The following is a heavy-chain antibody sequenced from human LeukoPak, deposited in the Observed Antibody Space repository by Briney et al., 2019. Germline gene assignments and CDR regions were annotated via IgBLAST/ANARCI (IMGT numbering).Heavy chain of an antibody. J-gene: IGHJ4*02. Sequence: PGGSLRLSCAASGFTFSSYAMSWVRQAPGKGLEWVSAISGSGGSTYYADSVKGRFTIPRDNSKNTLYLQMNSLRAEDTAVYYCAKDRGARYYYDSSGYYYWGQGTLVTVSS. V-gene: IGHV3-23*01. CDR2: ISGSGGST. D-gene: IGHD3-22*01. CDR1: GFTFSSYA. CDR3: AKDRGARYYYDSSGYYY.